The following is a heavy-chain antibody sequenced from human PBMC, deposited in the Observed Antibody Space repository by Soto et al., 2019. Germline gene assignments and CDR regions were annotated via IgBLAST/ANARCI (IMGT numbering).Heavy chain of an antibody. Sequence: SETLSLTCTVSGGSISSGDYYWSWIRQPPGKGLEWIGYIYYSGSTYYNPSLKSRVTISVDTSKNQFSLKLSSVTAADTAVYYCARLVVVPAAIISYWFDPWGQGTLVTVSS. J-gene: IGHJ5*02. V-gene: IGHV4-30-4*01. CDR3: ARLVVVPAAIISYWFDP. CDR2: IYYSGST. CDR1: GGSISSGDYY. D-gene: IGHD2-2*02.